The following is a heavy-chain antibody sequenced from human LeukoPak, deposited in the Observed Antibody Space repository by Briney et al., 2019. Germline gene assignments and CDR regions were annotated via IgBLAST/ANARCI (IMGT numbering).Heavy chain of an antibody. Sequence: GASVKVSCKASGGPFSDYAFSWVRQAPGQGLEWVGGILPIFGTPIYAQKFQGRVTMTEDTSTDTAYMELSSLRSEDTAVYYCATDKPDIVVVPAAAHDAFDIWGQGTMVTVSS. CDR1: GGPFSDYA. J-gene: IGHJ3*02. CDR3: ATDKPDIVVVPAAAHDAFDI. V-gene: IGHV1-69*06. D-gene: IGHD2-2*01. CDR2: ILPIFGTP.